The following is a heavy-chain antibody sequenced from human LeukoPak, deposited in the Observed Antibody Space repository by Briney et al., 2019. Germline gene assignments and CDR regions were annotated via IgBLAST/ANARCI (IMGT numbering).Heavy chain of an antibody. CDR1: GYTLTGYY. Sequence: ASVKVSCKASGYTLTGYYMHWVRQAPGQGLEWMGWINPNSGGTNYAQKFQGRVTMTRDTSISTAYTELSRLRSDDTAVYYCARGAYYGSGSYAGWFDPWGQGTLVTVSS. J-gene: IGHJ5*02. D-gene: IGHD3-10*01. V-gene: IGHV1-2*02. CDR2: INPNSGGT. CDR3: ARGAYYGSGSYAGWFDP.